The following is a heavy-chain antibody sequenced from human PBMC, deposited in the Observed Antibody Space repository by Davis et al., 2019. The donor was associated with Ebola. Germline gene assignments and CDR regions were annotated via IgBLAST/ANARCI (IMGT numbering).Heavy chain of an antibody. D-gene: IGHD3-16*01. J-gene: IGHJ4*02. Sequence: ASVKVSCKTSGYSFINYGISWVRQAPGQGLEWMGWISASNGNTEYAPKFQGRVTMTTDTSSSTAYLEVRGLRSADTAVYYCARDNDYADYAYDYWGQGTLVTVSS. V-gene: IGHV1-18*04. CDR1: GYSFINYG. CDR2: ISASNGNT. CDR3: ARDNDYADYAYDY.